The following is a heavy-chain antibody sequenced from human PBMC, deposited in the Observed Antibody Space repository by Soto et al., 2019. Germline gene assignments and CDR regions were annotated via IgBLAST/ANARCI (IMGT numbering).Heavy chain of an antibody. V-gene: IGHV3-23*01. CDR3: AKERLGREIDY. Sequence: EVLLLDSGGGLVQPGGSLRLSCAASGFTFSNYAMTWVRQAPGKGPEWISTVNNGGGGTYYADSVKGRFTISRDNSKNTLYLQLSSLRAEDTAVYYCAKERLGREIDYWGQGILVSVSS. J-gene: IGHJ4*02. CDR1: GFTFSNYA. CDR2: VNNGGGGT. D-gene: IGHD3-10*01.